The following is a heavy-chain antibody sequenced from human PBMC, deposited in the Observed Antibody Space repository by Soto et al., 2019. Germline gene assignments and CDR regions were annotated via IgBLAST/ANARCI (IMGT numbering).Heavy chain of an antibody. CDR3: ARVLGGYCSGGSCYEQTSGGMDV. J-gene: IGHJ6*02. V-gene: IGHV3-30-3*01. D-gene: IGHD2-15*01. CDR2: ISYDGSNK. Sequence: GGSLRLSCAASGFTFSSYAMHWVRQAPGKGLEWVAVISYDGSNKYYADSVKGRFTISRDNSKNTLYLQMNSLRAEDTAVYYCARVLGGYCSGGSCYEQTSGGMDVRGQGTTVTVSS. CDR1: GFTFSSYA.